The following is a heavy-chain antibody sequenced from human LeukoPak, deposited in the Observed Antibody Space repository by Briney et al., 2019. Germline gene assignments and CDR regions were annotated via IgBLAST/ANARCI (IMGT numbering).Heavy chain of an antibody. J-gene: IGHJ4*02. CDR3: AKERSVAGTWGFDY. CDR1: GFTFSSYS. D-gene: IGHD6-19*01. Sequence: GGSLRLSCAASGFTFSSYSMNWVRQAPGKGLEWVSYISSSSSTIYYADSVKGRFTISRDNAKNSLYLQMNSLRAEDTAVYYCAKERSVAGTWGFDYWGQGTLVTVSS. CDR2: ISSSSSTI. V-gene: IGHV3-48*01.